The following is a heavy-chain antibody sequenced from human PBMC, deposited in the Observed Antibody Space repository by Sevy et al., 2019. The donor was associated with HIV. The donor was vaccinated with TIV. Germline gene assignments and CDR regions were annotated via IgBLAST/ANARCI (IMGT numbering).Heavy chain of an antibody. J-gene: IGHJ3*02. CDR1: GYSISSGYY. Sequence: SETLSLTCAVSGYSISSGYYWGWIRQPPGKGLEWIGSIYHSGSTYYNPSLKSRVTISVDTSKNQFSLKLSSVTAADTAVYYCARNPDYYSSGSRGAFDIWGQGTMVTVSS. CDR3: ARNPDYYSSGSRGAFDI. V-gene: IGHV4-38-2*01. CDR2: IYHSGST. D-gene: IGHD3-10*01.